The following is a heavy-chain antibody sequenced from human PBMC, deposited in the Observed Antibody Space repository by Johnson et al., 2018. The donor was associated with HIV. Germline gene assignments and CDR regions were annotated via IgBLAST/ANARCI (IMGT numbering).Heavy chain of an antibody. Sequence: QVQLVESGGGLVKPGGSLRLSCAASGFTFSDYYMSWIRQTPGKGLEWVSYISSSGTSVYYADAVKGRFSISRDNAKHSLYLQMNSLRAEDTALYYCALRGNAFDIWGQGTMVTVSS. D-gene: IGHD3-9*01. V-gene: IGHV3-11*01. CDR3: ALRGNAFDI. CDR1: GFTFSDYY. CDR2: ISSSGTSV. J-gene: IGHJ3*02.